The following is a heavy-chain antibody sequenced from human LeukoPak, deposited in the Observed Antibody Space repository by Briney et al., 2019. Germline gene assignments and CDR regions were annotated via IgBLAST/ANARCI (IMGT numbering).Heavy chain of an antibody. V-gene: IGHV4-34*01. CDR1: GGSFSGYY. CDR3: ARGLSKGSGSYYNVWNWFDP. Sequence: PSETLSLTCAVYGGSFSGYYWSWIRQPPGKGLEWIGEINHSGSTNYNPSLKSRVTISVDTSKNQFSLKLSSVTAADTAVYYCARGLSKGSGSYYNVWNWFDPWGQGTLVTVSS. CDR2: INHSGST. J-gene: IGHJ5*02. D-gene: IGHD3-10*01.